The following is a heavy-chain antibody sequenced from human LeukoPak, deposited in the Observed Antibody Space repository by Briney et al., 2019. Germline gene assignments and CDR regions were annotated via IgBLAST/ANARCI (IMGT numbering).Heavy chain of an antibody. Sequence: GGSLRLSCAASGFTFSSSGMSWVRQAPGKGLEWLSAIRGSGDSTYYADSVKGRFTISRDNSKNTLFLQMNSLRAEDTAVYYCAKVLADMDVWGKGTTVTVSS. CDR1: GFTFSSSG. V-gene: IGHV3-23*01. CDR3: AKVLADMDV. J-gene: IGHJ6*03. CDR2: IRGSGDST.